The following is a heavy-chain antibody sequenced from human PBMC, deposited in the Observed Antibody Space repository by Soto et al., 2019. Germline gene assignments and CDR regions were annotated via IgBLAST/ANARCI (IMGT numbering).Heavy chain of an antibody. CDR2: IYYSGST. CDR3: ARNMSQ. Sequence: QVQLQESGPGLVKPSETLSLTCTVSGGSISSYYWSWIRQPPGKGLEWIGYIYYSGSTNYNPSLKSRVTISVDTSKNQFSLKLSSVTAADTAVYYCARNMSQWGQGTLVTVSS. V-gene: IGHV4-59*01. J-gene: IGHJ4*02. D-gene: IGHD3-10*02. CDR1: GGSISSYY.